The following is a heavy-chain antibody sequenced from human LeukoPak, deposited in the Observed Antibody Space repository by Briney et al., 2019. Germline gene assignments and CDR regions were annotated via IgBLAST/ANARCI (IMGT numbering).Heavy chain of an antibody. D-gene: IGHD3-3*01. CDR2: IYHSGST. V-gene: IGHV4-38-2*01. CDR1: GYSISSGYY. J-gene: IGHJ4*02. Sequence: SETLSLTCAVSGYSISSGYYWGWIRQPPGKGLEWIGSIYHSGSTYYNPSLKSRVTISVDTSKNQFSLKLSSVTAADTAAYYCARHRYDFWSGNDYWGQGTLATVSS. CDR3: ARHRYDFWSGNDY.